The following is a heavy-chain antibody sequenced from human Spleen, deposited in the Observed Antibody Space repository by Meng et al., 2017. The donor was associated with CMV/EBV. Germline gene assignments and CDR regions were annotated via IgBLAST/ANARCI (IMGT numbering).Heavy chain of an antibody. V-gene: IGHV3-23*01. CDR2: ISGCGGNT. D-gene: IGHD2-2*02. CDR3: VKEEISCSSSSCYTLGFDS. J-gene: IGHJ5*01. CDR1: TFSNYT. Sequence: TFSNYTRSWVRQARVRVLEGVSAISGCGGNTYYAGAEKGRFTISRDNSKNTLYLQMNSLRAEDTAMYYCVKEEISCSSSSCYTLGFDSWGQGTLVTVSS.